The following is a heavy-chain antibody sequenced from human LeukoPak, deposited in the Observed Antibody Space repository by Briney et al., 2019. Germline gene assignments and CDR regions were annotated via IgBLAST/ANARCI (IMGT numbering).Heavy chain of an antibody. CDR3: ARHRGYYYYYMDV. Sequence: PSETLSLTCTVSGGSISSYYWSWIRQPPGKGLEWIGYIYYSGSTNYNPSLKSRVTISVETSKNQFSLKLSSVTAADTAVYYCARHRGYYYYYMDVWGKGTTVTISS. V-gene: IGHV4-59*08. J-gene: IGHJ6*03. CDR1: GGSISSYY. CDR2: IYYSGST.